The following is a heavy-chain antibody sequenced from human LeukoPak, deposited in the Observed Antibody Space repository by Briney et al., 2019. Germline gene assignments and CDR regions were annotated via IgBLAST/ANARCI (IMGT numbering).Heavy chain of an antibody. CDR1: GFTFSSYA. CDR3: ARVWSGPNVGRDWFDP. V-gene: IGHV3-23*01. Sequence: GGSLRLSCAASGFTFSSYAMSWFRQAPGKGLEWVASISGASDKTFHADSVKGRFTISSDNSERTLYLQMNSLRGDGTAVYFCARVWSGPNVGRDWFDPWGQGTLVIVSS. D-gene: IGHD3-16*01. J-gene: IGHJ5*02. CDR2: ISGASDKT.